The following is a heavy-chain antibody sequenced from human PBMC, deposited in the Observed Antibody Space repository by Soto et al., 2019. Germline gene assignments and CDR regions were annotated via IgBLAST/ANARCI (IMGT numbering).Heavy chain of an antibody. CDR1: GFTFSSYA. CDR2: ISYDGSYK. CDR3: VRAHSSGWYSFDD. J-gene: IGHJ4*02. D-gene: IGHD6-19*01. Sequence: QVQLVESGGGVVQPGRSLRLSCAASGFTFSSYAMHWVRQAPGKGLEWVAVISYDGSYKNFADSVKGRFTISRDNSKNTLYLQMNGLRAEDTAVYYCVRAHSSGWYSFDDWGQGTLVTVSS. V-gene: IGHV3-30-3*01.